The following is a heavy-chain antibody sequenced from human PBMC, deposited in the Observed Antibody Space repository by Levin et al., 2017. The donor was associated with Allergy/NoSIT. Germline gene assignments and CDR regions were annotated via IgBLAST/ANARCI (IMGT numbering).Heavy chain of an antibody. CDR3: ARGNIGNAGYCSSPSPCYYYGMDV. V-gene: IGHV1-8*01. CDR1: GYTFTSYD. Sequence: GASVKVSCKASGYTFTSYDINWVRQATGQGLEWMGWMNPNSGNTGYAQKFQGRVTMTRNTSISTAYMELSSLRSEDTAVYYCARGNIGNAGYCSSPSPCYYYGMDVWGQGTTVTVSS. J-gene: IGHJ6*02. D-gene: IGHD2-2*01. CDR2: MNPNSGNT.